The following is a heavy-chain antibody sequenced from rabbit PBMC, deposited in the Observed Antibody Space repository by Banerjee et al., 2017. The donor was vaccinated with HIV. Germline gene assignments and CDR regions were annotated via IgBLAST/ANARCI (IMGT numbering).Heavy chain of an antibody. J-gene: IGHJ4*01. CDR2: IYGGSGST. CDR1: GFTINSYH. V-gene: IGHV1S7*01. D-gene: IGHD4-1*01. CDR3: ARDLAGVIGWNFNL. Sequence: QLKETGGGLVQPGESLTLSCKASGFTINSYHTGWVRQAPGKGLEWIGDIYGGSGSTDYASWVNGRFTISSDNGQNTVDLQMNSLTAADTATYLCARDLAGVIGWNFNLWGPGTLVTVS.